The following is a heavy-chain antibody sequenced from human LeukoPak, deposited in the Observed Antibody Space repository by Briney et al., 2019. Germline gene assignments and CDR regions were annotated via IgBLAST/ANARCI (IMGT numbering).Heavy chain of an antibody. J-gene: IGHJ4*02. Sequence: KPSETLSLTCTVSGGSISSGSYYWGWIRQPPGKGLEWIGSIYYSGSTYHNPSLKSRVTISVDTSKNQFSLKLSSVTAADTAVYYCARFVTAADTIDYWGQGTLVTVSS. CDR2: IYYSGST. CDR3: ARFVTAADTIDY. V-gene: IGHV4-39*01. CDR1: GGSISSGSYY. D-gene: IGHD6-13*01.